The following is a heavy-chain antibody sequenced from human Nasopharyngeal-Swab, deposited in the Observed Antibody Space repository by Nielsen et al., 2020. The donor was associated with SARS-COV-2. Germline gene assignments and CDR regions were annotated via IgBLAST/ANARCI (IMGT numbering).Heavy chain of an antibody. V-gene: IGHV3-53*01. CDR2: IYSGGST. CDR3: ARDFGAYYDSSGTDY. CDR1: GFSVSSNY. D-gene: IGHD3-22*01. J-gene: IGHJ4*02. Sequence: GGSLRLSCAASGFSVSSNYMSWVRQAPGKGLEWVSVIYSGGSTYYADSVKGRFTISRDNSKNTLYLQMNSLRAEDTAVYYCARDFGAYYDSSGTDYWGQGTLVTVSS.